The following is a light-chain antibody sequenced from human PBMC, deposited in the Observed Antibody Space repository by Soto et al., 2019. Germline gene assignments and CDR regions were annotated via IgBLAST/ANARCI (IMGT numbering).Light chain of an antibody. CDR3: SSYTTSSTRV. Sequence: QSALTQPASVSGSPGQSIAISCTGSSSDVGIYNYVSWYQQHPGKVPNLIIYEVTNRPSGVSNRFSGYKSGNTASLTISGLQAEDEADYYCSSYTTSSTRVFGPGTKVTVL. V-gene: IGLV2-14*01. CDR1: SSDVGIYNY. CDR2: EVT. J-gene: IGLJ1*01.